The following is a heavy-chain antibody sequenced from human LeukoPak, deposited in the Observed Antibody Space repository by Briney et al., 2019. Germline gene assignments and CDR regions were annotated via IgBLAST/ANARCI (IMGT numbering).Heavy chain of an antibody. Sequence: ASVKVSCKTSGFTFTDFYMHWVRQAPGQGLEWMGLINPNSGGTNYAQKFQGRVTMTRDTSISTAYMELSRLRSDDTAVYYCARGEVRACSGGSCYRRWGVWGKGTTVTISS. CDR2: INPNSGGT. CDR1: GFTFTDFY. CDR3: ARGEVRACSGGSCYRRWGV. D-gene: IGHD2-15*01. J-gene: IGHJ6*04. V-gene: IGHV1-2*02.